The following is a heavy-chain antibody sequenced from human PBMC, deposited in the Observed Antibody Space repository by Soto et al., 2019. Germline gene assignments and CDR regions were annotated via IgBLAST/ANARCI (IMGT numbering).Heavy chain of an antibody. CDR1: GGSISSGGYY. D-gene: IGHD4-17*01. J-gene: IGHJ4*02. V-gene: IGHV4-31*03. CDR2: IYDSGSA. CDR3: AKGGDLTTVTF. Sequence: QVQLQESGPGLVNPSQTLSLTCTVSGGSISSGGYYWHWIRQHPGKGLEWIGNIYDSGSAYYNPSLKGRAIISLDTSKNQVSLKLSSVTAADTAVYYCAKGGDLTTVTFWGQGTLVTVSP.